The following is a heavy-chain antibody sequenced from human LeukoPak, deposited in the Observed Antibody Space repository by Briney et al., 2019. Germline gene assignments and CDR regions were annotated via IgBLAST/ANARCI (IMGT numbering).Heavy chain of an antibody. V-gene: IGHV3-23*01. CDR2: ISGSGDNT. Sequence: GGSLRLSCAASGFTFSSYAMSWVRQAPGKGLEWVSGISGSGDNTYYADSVKGRFTISRDNSKNTLYLQMNSLRAEDTAVYYCARVRAIGDYYDYWGQGTLVTVSS. D-gene: IGHD3-22*01. J-gene: IGHJ4*02. CDR1: GFTFSSYA. CDR3: ARVRAIGDYYDY.